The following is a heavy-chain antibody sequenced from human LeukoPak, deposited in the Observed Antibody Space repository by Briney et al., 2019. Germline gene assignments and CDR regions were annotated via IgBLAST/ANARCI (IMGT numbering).Heavy chain of an antibody. CDR1: GGSISSGDYY. Sequence: SETLSLTCTVSGGSISSGDYYWRSVRQPPGKGLEWNGYIYYSGSTYYNPSLKSRVTISVDTSKNQFSLKLSSVTAAETAVYYCARTQPRGFYFDYWGQGTLVTVSS. CDR2: IYYSGST. J-gene: IGHJ4*02. V-gene: IGHV4-30-4*08. CDR3: ARTQPRGFYFDY. D-gene: IGHD3-10*01.